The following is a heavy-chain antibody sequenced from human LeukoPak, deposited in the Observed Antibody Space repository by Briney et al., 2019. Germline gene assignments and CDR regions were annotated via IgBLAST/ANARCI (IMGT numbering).Heavy chain of an antibody. CDR1: GGSISSYY. V-gene: IGHV4-59*08. CDR2: IYYSGST. J-gene: IGHJ4*02. CDR3: ARLRGDLTISGVALGYFDY. Sequence: PSETLSLTCTVSGGSISSYYWSWIRQPPGKGLEWIGYIYYSGSTNYNPSLKSRVTISVDTSKNQFSLKLSSVTAADTAVYYCARLRGDLTISGVALGYFDYWGQGTLVTVSS. D-gene: IGHD3-3*01.